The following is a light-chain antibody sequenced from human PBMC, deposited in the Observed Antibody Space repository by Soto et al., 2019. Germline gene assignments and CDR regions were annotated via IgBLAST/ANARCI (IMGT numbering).Light chain of an antibody. J-gene: IGKJ4*01. Sequence: DILMTESPDSLALYLRGTATTPRKSSQSVFVASNDRNSVAWYQQKQGQPSQLLIFWTSTRESGVPDRFIGSGSRTDFTLTSSILQAEDVAVYDCQQYYSAPLTFGGGTKV. CDR2: WTS. CDR1: QSVFVASNDRNS. CDR3: QQYYSAPLT. V-gene: IGKV4-1*01.